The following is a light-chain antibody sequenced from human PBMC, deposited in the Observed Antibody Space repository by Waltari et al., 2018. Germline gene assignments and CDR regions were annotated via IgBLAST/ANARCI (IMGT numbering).Light chain of an antibody. J-gene: IGKJ4*01. CDR1: QSVNSY. CDR3: QHRRNWPLT. CDR2: DAS. V-gene: IGKV3-11*01. Sequence: EIVLTQSPATLSLSPGDRATLSCRASQSVNSYLAWYQQKPGQAPKLLIYDASNRATGIPARFSGSGSGTDFTLTISSLEPEDFAVYYCQHRRNWPLTFGGGTKVE.